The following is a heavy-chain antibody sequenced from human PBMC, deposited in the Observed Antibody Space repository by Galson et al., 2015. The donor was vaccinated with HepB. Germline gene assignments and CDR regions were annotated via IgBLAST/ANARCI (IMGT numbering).Heavy chain of an antibody. CDR2: IRSTTDGGTT. CDR3: STAQLSAYYYDTRGFYDYFDY. V-gene: IGHV3-15*01. J-gene: IGHJ4*02. D-gene: IGHD3-22*01. CDR1: GFAFNNAW. Sequence: GSLRLSCAASGFAFNNAWMTWVRQAPGKGLEWVGRIRSTTDGGTTDYAAPVKGRFTISRDDSINTLYLQMNSLKTEDTAVYYCSTAQLSAYYYDTRGFYDYFDYWGQGTLVTVSS.